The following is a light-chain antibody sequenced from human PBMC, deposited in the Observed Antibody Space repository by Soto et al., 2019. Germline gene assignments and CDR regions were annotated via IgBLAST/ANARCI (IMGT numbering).Light chain of an antibody. J-gene: IGKJ5*01. V-gene: IGKV3-11*01. CDR2: DAS. CDR3: QQRSNWPPPIT. CDR1: QSVSSY. Sequence: EIVLPQSPSTLSLSPGERATLSCRASQSVSSYLAWYQQKPGQAPRLLIYDASNRATGIPARFSGSGSGTDFTLTISSLEPEDFAVYYCQQRSNWPPPITFGQGTRLEI.